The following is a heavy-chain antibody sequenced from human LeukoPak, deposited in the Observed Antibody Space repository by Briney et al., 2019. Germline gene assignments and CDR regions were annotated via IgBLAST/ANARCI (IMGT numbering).Heavy chain of an antibody. CDR3: VRHPWRMGSRDYNFDY. CDR1: GGSSSSYY. CDR2: IYYSGST. D-gene: IGHD3-16*01. J-gene: IGHJ4*02. V-gene: IGHV4-59*08. Sequence: SETLSLTCTASGGSSSSYYWSWIRQPPGKGLEWIGHIYYSGSTNYNPSLKSRVTISVDTSKNQFSLKMTSVTAADTAVYYCVRHPWRMGSRDYNFDYWGQGTLVTVSS.